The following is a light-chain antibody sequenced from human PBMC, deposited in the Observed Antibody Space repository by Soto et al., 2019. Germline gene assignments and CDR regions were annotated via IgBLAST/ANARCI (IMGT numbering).Light chain of an antibody. CDR2: GAS. CDR1: QSVGRN. Sequence: DIVMTQSPATLSVSPGETAALSCRAGQSVGRNFAWYQQKPGQAPRLLIYGASTRATDIPARFRGSGSGTEFTLTISSLQSEDFAIYYCQQYNKWPYTFGQGTKLELK. CDR3: QQYNKWPYT. J-gene: IGKJ2*01. V-gene: IGKV3-15*01.